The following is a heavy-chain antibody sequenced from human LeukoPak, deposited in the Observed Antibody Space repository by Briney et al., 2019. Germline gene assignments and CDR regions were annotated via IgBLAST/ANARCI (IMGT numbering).Heavy chain of an antibody. D-gene: IGHD3-9*01. CDR1: GGSFSGYY. Sequence: SETLSLTCTVYGGSFSGYYWSWLRQPPGKGLEWIGEINHSGSTNYNPSLKSRVTISVDTSKNHFSLKLSSVAAEDTAVYYCGRGRRYIRYFGSGAAFDSWRQATMVAVSS. CDR3: GRGRRYIRYFGSGAAFDS. V-gene: IGHV4-34*01. CDR2: INHSGST. J-gene: IGHJ3*02.